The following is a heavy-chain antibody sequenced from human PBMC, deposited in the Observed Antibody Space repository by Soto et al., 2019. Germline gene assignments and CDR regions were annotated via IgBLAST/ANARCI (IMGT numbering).Heavy chain of an antibody. Sequence: QVHLVQSGAEVKRPGVSVKVSCKASGYTFSNYYMHWVRQVPGHGLEWMGIINPSGGGTTYGQRFRGRLNVTRDTSTSTVYMELSRLRSDDTAIYFCARAPQYGSAGYYYNFWGQGTLVTVSS. CDR3: ARAPQYGSAGYYYNF. CDR1: GYTFSNYY. CDR2: INPSGGGT. V-gene: IGHV1-46*01. J-gene: IGHJ4*02. D-gene: IGHD3-10*01.